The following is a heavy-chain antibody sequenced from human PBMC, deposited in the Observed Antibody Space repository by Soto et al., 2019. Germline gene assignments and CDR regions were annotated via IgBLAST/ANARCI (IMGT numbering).Heavy chain of an antibody. CDR2: INSDGRST. V-gene: IGHV3-74*01. J-gene: IGHJ5*02. Sequence: EVLLVESGGGLVQPGGSLRLSCAASGFTFSRYWMHWVRQAPGKGLVWVSRINSDGRSTNYADSVKGRFTISRGNAKNTLYLQMNSLRAEDTAVYYCARAVTVSHWFDPWGQGTLVTVSS. CDR1: GFTFSRYW. D-gene: IGHD4-17*01. CDR3: ARAVTVSHWFDP.